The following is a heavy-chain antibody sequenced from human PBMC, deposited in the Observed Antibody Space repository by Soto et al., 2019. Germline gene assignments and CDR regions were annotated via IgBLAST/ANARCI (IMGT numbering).Heavy chain of an antibody. CDR1: GFTFSDYY. CDR3: ARGATMVRVDAFDI. CDR2: ISSSGSTI. J-gene: IGHJ3*02. V-gene: IGHV3-11*01. Sequence: PGGSLRLSCAASGFTFSDYYMSWIRQAPGKGLEWVSYISSSGSTIYYADSVKGRFTISRDNAKNSLYLQMNSLRAEDTAVYYCARGATMVRVDAFDIWGQGTMVTVSS. D-gene: IGHD3-10*01.